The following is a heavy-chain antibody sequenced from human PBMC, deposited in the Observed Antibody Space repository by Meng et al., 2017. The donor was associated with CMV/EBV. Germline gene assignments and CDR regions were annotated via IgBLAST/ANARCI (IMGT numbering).Heavy chain of an antibody. D-gene: IGHD2-2*01. CDR2: IYPRRST. CDR3: ARDLMNCSSTSCANWFDP. CDR1: AGSTSSYC. Sequence: QATLHESGPALVRPSAPLSLTGTVSAGSTSSYCCSWIRQPAGKGLEWIGRIYPRRSTNYNPSLKSRVTMSVDKSKNQFSLKLSSVTAADTAVYYCARDLMNCSSTSCANWFDPWGQGTLVTVSS. V-gene: IGHV4-4*07. J-gene: IGHJ5*02.